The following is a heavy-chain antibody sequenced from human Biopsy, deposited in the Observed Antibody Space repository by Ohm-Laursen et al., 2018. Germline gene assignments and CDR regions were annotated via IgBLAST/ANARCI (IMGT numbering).Heavy chain of an antibody. Sequence: SGTLSLTCTVSGDSISSHYWSWIRQPPGKGLEWIGYVYYTGSTDYNPSLRSRVTISVDTSKHHFSLRLPPVTPADTAIYYCAGDRGYCSDRSVPGYIDVWGRGTLVTVSS. CDR1: GDSISSHY. J-gene: IGHJ2*01. CDR3: AGDRGYCSDRSVPGYIDV. V-gene: IGHV4-59*11. CDR2: VYYTGST. D-gene: IGHD2-15*01.